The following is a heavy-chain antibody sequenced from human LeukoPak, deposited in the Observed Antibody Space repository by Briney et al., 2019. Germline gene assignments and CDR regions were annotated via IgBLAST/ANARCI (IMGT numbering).Heavy chain of an antibody. Sequence: GASVKVSCKASGYTFTSYYMHWVRQAPGQGLEWMGIISPSGGSTSYAQKFQGRVTMTRDTSTSTVYMELSSLRSEDTAVYYCARGRGFYSGSYSYYFDYWGQGTLVTVSS. CDR1: GYTFTSYY. J-gene: IGHJ4*02. CDR2: ISPSGGST. D-gene: IGHD1-26*01. V-gene: IGHV1-46*01. CDR3: ARGRGFYSGSYSYYFDY.